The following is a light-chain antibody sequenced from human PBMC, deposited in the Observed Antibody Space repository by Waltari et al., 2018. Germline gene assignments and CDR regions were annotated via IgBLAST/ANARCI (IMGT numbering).Light chain of an antibody. CDR3: QQRSTWPLIT. Sequence: IVLTQSPATLSLSPGERATLSCRASQSVSSSLAWYQQKPGQAPSLLIYDESNRATGIPARFSGSRSGTDFTLTINSLEPEDFAVYYCQQRSTWPLITFGQGTRLEIK. J-gene: IGKJ5*01. V-gene: IGKV3-11*01. CDR1: QSVSSS. CDR2: DES.